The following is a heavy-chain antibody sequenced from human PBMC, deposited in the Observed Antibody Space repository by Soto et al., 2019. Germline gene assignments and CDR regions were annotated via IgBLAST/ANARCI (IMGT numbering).Heavy chain of an antibody. V-gene: IGHV4-61*01. J-gene: IGHJ6*02. Sequence: PSETLSLTCTVSGGSVSSGSYYWSWIRQPPGKGLEWIGYIYYSGSTNYNPSLKSRVTISVDTSKNQFSLKLSSVTAADTAVYYCARDLVMAAGYYYYGMDAWGQGTTVNVSS. D-gene: IGHD6-13*01. CDR1: GGSVSSGSYY. CDR3: ARDLVMAAGYYYYGMDA. CDR2: IYYSGST.